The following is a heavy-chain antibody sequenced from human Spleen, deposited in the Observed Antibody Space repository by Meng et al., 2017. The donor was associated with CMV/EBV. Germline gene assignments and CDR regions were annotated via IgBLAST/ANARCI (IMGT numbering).Heavy chain of an antibody. CDR3: ASLPITAAVRAY. CDR2: ISYTGIS. CDR1: GASIHSSHCY. Sequence: SETLSLTCTVSGASIHSSHCYWGWIRQSPGKGLEWIGTISYTGISYYNPSLKSRVTISLDPSKNHFSLKLSSVTAADTAVYYCASLPITAAVRAYWGQGTLVTVSS. V-gene: IGHV4-39*07. D-gene: IGHD6-13*01. J-gene: IGHJ4*02.